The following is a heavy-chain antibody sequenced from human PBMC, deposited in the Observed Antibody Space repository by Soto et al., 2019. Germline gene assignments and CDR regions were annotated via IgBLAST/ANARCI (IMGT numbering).Heavy chain of an antibody. V-gene: IGHV3-9*01. J-gene: IGHJ4*02. CDR1: GFTFDDYA. CDR3: AKDLGSYLSPAFDY. D-gene: IGHD1-26*01. Sequence: GGSLRLSCAASGFTFDDYAMHWVRQAPGKGLEWVSGISWNSGSIGYADSVKGRFTISRDNAKNSLYLQMNSLRAEDTALYYCAKDLGSYLSPAFDYWGQGTLVTVSS. CDR2: ISWNSGSI.